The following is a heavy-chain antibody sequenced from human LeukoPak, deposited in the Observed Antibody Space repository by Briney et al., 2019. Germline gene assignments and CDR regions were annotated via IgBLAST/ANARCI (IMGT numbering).Heavy chain of an antibody. CDR3: ARDSGSYSDAFDI. CDR1: GYTFTGYY. J-gene: IGHJ3*02. Sequence: ASVKVSCKASGYTFTGYYMHWVRQAPGQGLEGMGWINPNSGGTNYAQKFQGRVTMTRDTSISTAYMELSRLRSDDTAVYYCARDSGSYSDAFDIWGQGTMVTVSS. CDR2: INPNSGGT. D-gene: IGHD1-26*01. V-gene: IGHV1-2*02.